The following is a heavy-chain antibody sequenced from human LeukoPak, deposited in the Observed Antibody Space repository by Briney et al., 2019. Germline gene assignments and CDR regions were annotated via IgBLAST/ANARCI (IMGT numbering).Heavy chain of an antibody. V-gene: IGHV3-7*01. J-gene: IGHJ4*02. CDR1: EFTLSTYW. Sequence: LPGGSLRLSCAGSEFTLSTYWMSWIRQAPGKGLEWVANIKQDGSDKYYVDSVKGRFTISRDNAKNSLFLQMNSLRAEDTALYYCARGCSRAACPYYFDYWGQGTLVTVSS. D-gene: IGHD2-15*01. CDR3: ARGCSRAACPYYFDY. CDR2: IKQDGSDK.